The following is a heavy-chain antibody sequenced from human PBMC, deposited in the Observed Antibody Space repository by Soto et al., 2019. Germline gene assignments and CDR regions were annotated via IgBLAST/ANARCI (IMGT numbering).Heavy chain of an antibody. J-gene: IGHJ4*02. V-gene: IGHV3-21*01. CDR2: ISSSSSYI. D-gene: IGHD3-10*01. Sequence: PGGSLRLSCAASGFTFSSYSMNWVRQAPGKGLEWVSSISSSSSYIYYADSGKGRFTISRDNAKNTLYLQMNSLRAEDTAVYYCAKSGIKYYYGSGSYYHQFDYWGQGTLVTVSS. CDR1: GFTFSSYS. CDR3: AKSGIKYYYGSGSYYHQFDY.